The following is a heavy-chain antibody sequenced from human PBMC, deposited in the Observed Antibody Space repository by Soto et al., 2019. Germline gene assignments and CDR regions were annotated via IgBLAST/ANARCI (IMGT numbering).Heavy chain of an antibody. CDR1: GGSISSPTYY. V-gene: IGHV4-39*02. D-gene: IGHD1-26*01. CDR3: ARGWDTRYYFDY. J-gene: IGHJ4*02. CDR2: IFYNGRT. Sequence: SETLSLTCSVSGGSISSPTYYWGWVRRAPGGGPEWIGNIFYNGRTDYNPSLQSRVTISVDTSKNQFSLRLASVTAADTAVYYCARGWDTRYYFDYWGQGTLVPVSS.